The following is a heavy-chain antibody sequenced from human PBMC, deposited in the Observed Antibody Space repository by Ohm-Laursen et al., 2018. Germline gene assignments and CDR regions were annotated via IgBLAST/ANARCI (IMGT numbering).Heavy chain of an antibody. V-gene: IGHV4-4*07. D-gene: IGHD3-10*01. CDR1: GGSISSYY. CDR3: AKGLSGGTGHGNWFDP. Sequence: TLSLTCTVSGGSISSYYWSWIRQPPGKGLEWIGRISSSGNTNYNPSLKSRVTMSVDTSKNQFSLKLSSVTAADTAVYYCAKGLSGGTGHGNWFDPWGQGTLVSVSS. CDR2: ISSSGNT. J-gene: IGHJ5*02.